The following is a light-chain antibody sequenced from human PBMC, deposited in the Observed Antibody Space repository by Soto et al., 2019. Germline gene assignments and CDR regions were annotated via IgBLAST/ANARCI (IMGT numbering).Light chain of an antibody. Sequence: AMHMTQSRSSVSASVGDRVTITCRASQGIRNDLDWFQQKPGKAPKLLIYAASNLQSGVPARFSGSGSGTDFTLTISSLQPEDFATYYCQQYKSYRTFGQGTKVDIK. CDR2: AAS. V-gene: IGKV1-6*01. CDR3: QQYKSYRT. CDR1: QGIRND. J-gene: IGKJ1*01.